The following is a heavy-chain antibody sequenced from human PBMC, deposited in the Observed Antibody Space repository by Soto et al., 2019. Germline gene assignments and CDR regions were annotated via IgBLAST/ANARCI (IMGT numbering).Heavy chain of an antibody. D-gene: IGHD1-26*01. CDR1: GGSLRYYY. V-gene: IGHV4-34*01. J-gene: IGHJ4*02. CDR3: ARGRRGPGWVY. Sequence: PSETLSLTCAVYGGSLRYYYWSWIRQPPGGGLEWIGEINHSGSTNYNPSLKSRVTLSVDTSKNQFFLKLSSVTAADTAVYYCARGRRGPGWVYWGQGTLVTVSS. CDR2: INHSGST.